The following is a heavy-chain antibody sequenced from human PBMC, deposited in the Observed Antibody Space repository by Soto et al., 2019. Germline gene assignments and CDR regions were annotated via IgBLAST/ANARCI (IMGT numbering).Heavy chain of an antibody. CDR3: AKAFSVVVPAATPFDY. D-gene: IGHD2-2*01. CDR2: ISGSGGST. CDR1: GFTFSSYA. V-gene: IGHV3-23*01. Sequence: PVGSLRLSCAASGFTFSSYAMSWVRQAPGKGLEWVSAISGSGGSTYHADSVKGRFTISRDNSKNTLYLQMNSLRAEDTAVYYCAKAFSVVVPAATPFDYWGQGTLVTVSS. J-gene: IGHJ4*02.